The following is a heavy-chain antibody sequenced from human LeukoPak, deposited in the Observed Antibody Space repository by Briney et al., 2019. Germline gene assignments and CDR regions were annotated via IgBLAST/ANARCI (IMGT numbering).Heavy chain of an antibody. CDR2: INHSENT. D-gene: IGHD1-1*01. V-gene: IGHV4-34*01. J-gene: IGHJ6*03. CDR1: NGSFSGYF. Sequence: PSESLSLTCAVNNGSFSGYFWSWVRQPPGKGLEWIGEINHSENTNYNPSLKSRVSMSVDTSKNQFSLKMTSETAADTAVYYCARRTSPSTGIRPNYAYYMDVWGKGTTVIVSS. CDR3: ARRTSPSTGIRPNYAYYMDV.